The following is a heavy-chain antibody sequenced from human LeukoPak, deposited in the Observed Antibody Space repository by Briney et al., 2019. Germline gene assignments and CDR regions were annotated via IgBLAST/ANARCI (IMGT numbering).Heavy chain of an antibody. CDR1: TYSFTNYW. V-gene: IGHV5-51*01. D-gene: IGHD6-19*01. Sequence: GESLKISCKASTYSFTNYWIAWVRQMPGKGLEWMGTIYPGDSDTRYNPSFQGHVTISADKSITTAFLQWSSPNASDTAMYYCARRGDAGYSSGCEGLALWRQGTMVTV. CDR3: ARRGDAGYSSGCEGLAL. CDR2: IYPGDSDT. J-gene: IGHJ3*01.